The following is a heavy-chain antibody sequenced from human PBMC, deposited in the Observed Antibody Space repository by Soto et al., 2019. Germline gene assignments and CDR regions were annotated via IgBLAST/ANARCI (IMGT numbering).Heavy chain of an antibody. Sequence: GGSLRLSCAASGFTFSSYEMNWVRQAPGKGLEWVSYISSSGSTIYYADSVKGRFTISRDNAKNSLYLQMNSLRAEDTAVYYCARGGYSSGWYAFDIWGQGTMVTVSS. CDR2: ISSSGSTI. J-gene: IGHJ3*02. CDR3: ARGGYSSGWYAFDI. CDR1: GFTFSSYE. V-gene: IGHV3-48*03. D-gene: IGHD6-19*01.